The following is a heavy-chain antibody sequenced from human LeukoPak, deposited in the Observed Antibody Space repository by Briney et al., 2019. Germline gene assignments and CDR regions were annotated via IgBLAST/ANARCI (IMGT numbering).Heavy chain of an antibody. Sequence: ASVKVSCKASGYTFTGYYMHWVRQAPGQGLEWMGRINPNSGGTNYAQKFQGRVTMNRDTSISTAYMELSRLRSDDTAVYYCAIHSSGWLYYFDYWGQGTLVTVSS. CDR1: GYTFTGYY. D-gene: IGHD6-19*01. J-gene: IGHJ4*02. CDR2: INPNSGGT. V-gene: IGHV1-2*06. CDR3: AIHSSGWLYYFDY.